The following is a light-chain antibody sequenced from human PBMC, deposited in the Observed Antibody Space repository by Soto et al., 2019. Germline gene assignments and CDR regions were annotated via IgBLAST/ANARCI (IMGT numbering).Light chain of an antibody. CDR2: EGS. Sequence: QSGLTQPASVSGSPGQSMTISWTGTSSDVGSYNLVSWYQQHPGKAPKLMIYEGSKRPSGVSNRFSGSKSGNTASLTISGLQAEDEADYYCCSYAGSSTFVVFGGGTKLTVL. V-gene: IGLV2-23*03. CDR3: CSYAGSSTFVV. CDR1: SSDVGSYNL. J-gene: IGLJ2*01.